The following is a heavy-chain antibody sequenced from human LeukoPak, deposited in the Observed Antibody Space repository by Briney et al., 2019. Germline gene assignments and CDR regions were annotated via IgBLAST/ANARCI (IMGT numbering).Heavy chain of an antibody. Sequence: PSGTLSLTCTVSGGSISSGGYYWSWIRQHPGKGLEWIGYIYYSGSTYYNPSLKSRVTISVDTSKNQSSLKLSSVTAADTAVYYCARVDGDYPRFDYWGQGTLVTVSS. CDR2: IYYSGST. J-gene: IGHJ4*02. CDR3: ARVDGDYPRFDY. D-gene: IGHD4-17*01. CDR1: GGSISSGGYY. V-gene: IGHV4-31*03.